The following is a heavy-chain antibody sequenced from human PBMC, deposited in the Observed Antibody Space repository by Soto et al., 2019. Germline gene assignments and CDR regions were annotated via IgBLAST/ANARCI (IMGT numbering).Heavy chain of an antibody. D-gene: IGHD3-22*01. J-gene: IGHJ3*02. CDR3: AYTSRYYDSRGYYPGRAFDI. Sequence: GWSLRLSCAASGFTFSSYAMSWVRQAPGKGLEWVSAISGSGGSTYYADSVKGRFTISRDNSKNTLYLQRNSLRAEDTAVYYCAYTSRYYDSRGYYPGRAFDIWGQGTMVTVSS. CDR1: GFTFSSYA. CDR2: ISGSGGST. V-gene: IGHV3-23*01.